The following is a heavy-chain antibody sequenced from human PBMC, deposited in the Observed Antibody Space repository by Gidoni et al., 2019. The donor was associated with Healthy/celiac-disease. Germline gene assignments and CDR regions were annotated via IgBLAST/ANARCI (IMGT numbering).Heavy chain of an antibody. CDR2: IYWDDDK. CDR1: GFSLSTSGGG. CDR3: AHRPLDYGDYGLFDY. V-gene: IGHV2-5*02. J-gene: IGHJ4*02. D-gene: IGHD4-17*01. Sequence: QITSKESGPTLVKHTQTLTLNCTFTGFSLSTSGGGVGWIRQPPGKALEWLALIYWDDDKRYSPSLKSRLTITKDTSKTQVVLTMTNIDPVDTATYYCAHRPLDYGDYGLFDYWGQGTLVTFSS.